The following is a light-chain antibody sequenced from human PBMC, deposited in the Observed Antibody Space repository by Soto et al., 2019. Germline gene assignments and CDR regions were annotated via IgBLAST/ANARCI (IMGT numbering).Light chain of an antibody. J-gene: IGLJ1*01. CDR1: SSDVGGYTH. CDR2: EVS. Sequence: QPVLTQPASVSGSPGQSITISCTGTSSDVGGYTHVSWYQQHPGRPPKLMIHEVSNRPSGVSNRFSGSKSGNTASLTISGLQAEDEAEYYCSSFASSSTLVFGTGTKLTVL. CDR3: SSFASSSTLV. V-gene: IGLV2-14*01.